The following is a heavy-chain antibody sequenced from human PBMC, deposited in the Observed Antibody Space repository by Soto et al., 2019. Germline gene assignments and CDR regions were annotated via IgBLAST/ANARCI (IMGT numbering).Heavy chain of an antibody. CDR3: VRGAKNIYAMDV. J-gene: IGHJ6*02. V-gene: IGHV3-74*01. CDR1: GFAFSTYW. CDR2: IKFDGSTT. D-gene: IGHD2-15*01. Sequence: EVQLVESGGGLVQPGGSLRLSCAASGFAFSTYWMHWVRQAPGKGLLWVSRIKFDGSTTYYADSVKGRFTISRDDAKNTLFLQMNGLRVDDTAVYYCVRGAKNIYAMDVWAQGTTVTVSS.